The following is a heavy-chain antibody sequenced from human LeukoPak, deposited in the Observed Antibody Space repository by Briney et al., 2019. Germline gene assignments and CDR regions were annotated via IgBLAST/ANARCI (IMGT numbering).Heavy chain of an antibody. CDR1: GYSFTTYW. CDR3: ARMIGLGEVSPYFDY. J-gene: IGHJ4*02. Sequence: RGESLKISCKVSGYSFTTYWIAWVRQMPGKGLEWMGIIYPRDSDIRYSPPFQGQVTISADKSISTAYLQWNSLKASDTAMYYCARMIGLGEVSPYFDYWGQGSLVTVSS. V-gene: IGHV5-51*01. D-gene: IGHD3-16*02. CDR2: IYPRDSDI.